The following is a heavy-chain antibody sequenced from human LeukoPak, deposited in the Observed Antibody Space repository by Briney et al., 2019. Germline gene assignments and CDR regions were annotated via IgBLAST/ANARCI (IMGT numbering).Heavy chain of an antibody. Sequence: PGGSLRLSCAASGFTFSSYAMSWVRQAPGKGLEWVSAISGSGGSTYYADSVKGRFTISRDNSKNTLYLQMNSLRAEDTAVYYCAREGSSGLYYYYGMDVWGQGTTVTVSS. CDR1: GFTFSSYA. J-gene: IGHJ6*02. V-gene: IGHV3-23*01. CDR2: ISGSGGST. D-gene: IGHD5/OR15-5a*01. CDR3: AREGSSGLYYYYGMDV.